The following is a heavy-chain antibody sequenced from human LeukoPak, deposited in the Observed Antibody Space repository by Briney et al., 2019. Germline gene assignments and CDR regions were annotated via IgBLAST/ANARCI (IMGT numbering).Heavy chain of an antibody. J-gene: IGHJ6*03. Sequence: HPGGSLRLSCAASGFTFSSYWMTWVRQAPGKGLEWVANIKPDGSQIYYVDSVKGRFTISRDNAKNSLYLQLNSLRAEDTAVYYCARDPYGGGYSDYYYYYRDVGGKGTTAPVSS. CDR2: IKPDGSQI. CDR3: ARDPYGGGYSDYYYYYRDV. D-gene: IGHD1-26*01. CDR1: GFTFSSYW. V-gene: IGHV3-7*01.